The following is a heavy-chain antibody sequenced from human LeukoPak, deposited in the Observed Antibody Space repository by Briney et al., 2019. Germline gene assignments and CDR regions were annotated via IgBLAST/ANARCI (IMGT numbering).Heavy chain of an antibody. CDR1: GDSLSRSTYY. V-gene: IGHV4-39*01. CDR3: ARHGPPMSPIDY. CDR2: LYYSGSI. Sequence: SETLSLTCTVSGDSLSRSTYYWGWLRQPPGRGLEWIGALYYSGSIYYNPSLKSLVTISVDTPKNQFSLKLSSVTAADTAVYYCARHGPPMSPIDYWGQGSLVSVSS. D-gene: IGHD3-22*01. J-gene: IGHJ4*02.